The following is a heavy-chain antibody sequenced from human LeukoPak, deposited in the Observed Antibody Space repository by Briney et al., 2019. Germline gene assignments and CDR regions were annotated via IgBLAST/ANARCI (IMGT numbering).Heavy chain of an antibody. CDR3: ARRRYNWNAIDY. Sequence: GGSLRLSCAASGFTFNTYTMNWVRQAPGKGLEWVSYISSSGSTLYYADSVKGRITISRDNVKNSLYLQMNSLRAEDTAVYYCARRRYNWNAIDYWGQGTLVTVSS. V-gene: IGHV3-48*04. CDR2: ISSSGSTL. CDR1: GFTFNTYT. J-gene: IGHJ4*02. D-gene: IGHD1-20*01.